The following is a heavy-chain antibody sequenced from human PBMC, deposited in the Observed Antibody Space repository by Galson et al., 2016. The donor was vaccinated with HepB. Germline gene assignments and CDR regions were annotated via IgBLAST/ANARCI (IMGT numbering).Heavy chain of an antibody. CDR1: GFAVSSNY. V-gene: IGHV3-53*01. J-gene: IGHJ4*02. CDR2: IYSGGNT. CDR3: VRSSSFNWSYDYYFDY. Sequence: SLRLSCAASGFAVSSNYMSWVRQAPGKGLEWVSVIYSGGNTFYTDSVKGRFTISRDNSKNTLYLQMNSLRVEDTAVYYCVRSSSFNWSYDYYFDYWGQGTLVTVSS. D-gene: IGHD1-7*01.